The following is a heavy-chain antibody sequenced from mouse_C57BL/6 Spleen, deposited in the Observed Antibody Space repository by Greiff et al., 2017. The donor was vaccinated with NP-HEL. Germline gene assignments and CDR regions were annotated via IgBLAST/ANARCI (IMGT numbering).Heavy chain of an antibody. CDR2: IDPSDSYT. Sequence: QVQLQQPGAELVKPGASVKLSCKASGYTFTSYWMPWVKQRPGQGLEWIGEIDPSDSYTNYNQKFKGKATLTVDTSSSTAYMQLSSLTSEDSAVYYCARFYGSPFYFDYWGQGTTLTVSS. CDR1: GYTFTSYW. CDR3: ARFYGSPFYFDY. J-gene: IGHJ2*01. D-gene: IGHD1-1*01. V-gene: IGHV1-50*01.